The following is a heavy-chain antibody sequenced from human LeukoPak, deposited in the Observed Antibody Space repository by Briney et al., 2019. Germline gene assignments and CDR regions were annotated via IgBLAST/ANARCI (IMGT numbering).Heavy chain of an antibody. CDR3: AKEAAVIAIPYFDY. V-gene: IGHV3-23*01. Sequence: VASLRLYCAASGFTFRNYAMSSVRPAPGKGLEWVSGISSDGRACYADSVKGRFTISRDNSKNTLYLQMNSLRAEDTAVYYCAKEAAVIAIPYFDYWGQGTLVTVSS. CDR2: ISSDGRA. CDR1: GFTFRNYA. J-gene: IGHJ4*02. D-gene: IGHD2-21*01.